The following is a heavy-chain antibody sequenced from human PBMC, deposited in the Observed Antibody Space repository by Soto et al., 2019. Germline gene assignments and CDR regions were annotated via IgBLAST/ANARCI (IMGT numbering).Heavy chain of an antibody. V-gene: IGHV3-23*01. CDR3: AKSWPIDY. CDR2: IRGSGGST. Sequence: EGSLRLSCAASGFTFSSYAMSWVRQGPGQGLEWASAIRGSGGSTYYADSVKGRFTISRNNSNNKLYLKINSLRAEDTAVYYCAKSWPIDYWGQGTRVTVSS. J-gene: IGHJ4*02. D-gene: IGHD6-13*01. CDR1: GFTFSSYA.